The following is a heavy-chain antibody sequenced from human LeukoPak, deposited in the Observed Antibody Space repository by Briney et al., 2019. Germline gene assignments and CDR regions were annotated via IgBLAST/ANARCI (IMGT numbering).Heavy chain of an antibody. CDR1: GFTFDDYG. V-gene: IGHV3-20*04. CDR2: INWNGGST. J-gene: IGHJ4*02. D-gene: IGHD3-9*01. Sequence: GGSLRLSCAASGFTFDDYGMSWVRHAPGKGLEWVSGINWNGGSTGYADSVKGRFTISRDNAKNSLFLQMNSLRAEDTAVYYCARHGQSAFESDYWGQGTLVTVSS. CDR3: ARHGQSAFESDY.